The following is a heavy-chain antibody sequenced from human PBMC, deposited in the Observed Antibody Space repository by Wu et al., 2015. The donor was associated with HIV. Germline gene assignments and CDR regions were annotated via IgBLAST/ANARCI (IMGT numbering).Heavy chain of an antibody. Sequence: QVQLVQSGAEVKKPGASVKVSCKASGYTFTNYGINWVRQATGQGLEWMGYMNPNSGKTGYAQKFQGRVTMTSNTSISTAYMELSSLRSEDTAVYYCAKTNRISRNGVHIYDHYGMDVWARGPRSPSP. CDR3: AKTNRISRNGVHIYDHYGMDV. CDR2: MNPNSGKT. J-gene: IGHJ6*02. V-gene: IGHV1-8*01. CDR1: GYTFTNYG. D-gene: IGHD5-24*01.